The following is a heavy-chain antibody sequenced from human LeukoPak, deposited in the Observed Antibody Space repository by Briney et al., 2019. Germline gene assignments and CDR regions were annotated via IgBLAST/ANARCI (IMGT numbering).Heavy chain of an antibody. CDR1: DFSLNTNGVG. V-gene: IGHV2-5*01. J-gene: IGHJ4*02. CDR2: IYWNDNK. D-gene: IGHD3-9*01. Sequence: GSGPALVKPTQPLTLTCSFSDFSLNTNGVGVGWIRQPPGKALEWLALIYWNDNKRYNPSLRTRLTITKDTSKDQVVLRMTNVDPVDTATYFCVLTYHILNGYYDDWGQGILVTVSS. CDR3: VLTYHILNGYYDD.